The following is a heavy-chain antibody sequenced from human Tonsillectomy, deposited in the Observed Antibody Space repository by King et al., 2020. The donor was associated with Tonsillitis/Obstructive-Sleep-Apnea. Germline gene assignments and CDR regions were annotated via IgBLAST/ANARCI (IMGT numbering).Heavy chain of an antibody. D-gene: IGHD2-2*01. CDR1: GFTFSSYS. J-gene: IGHJ4*02. Sequence: VQLVESGGGLVQPGGSLRLSCAASGFTFSSYSMNWVRQAPGKGLEWVSYISSSNNTVYYADSVKGRFTTPRDNANNSLYLQMNSLRDEDTAVYYCARVRYCSRASCYEGFDYWGQGTLVTVSS. V-gene: IGHV3-48*02. CDR2: ISSSNNTV. CDR3: ARVRYCSRASCYEGFDY.